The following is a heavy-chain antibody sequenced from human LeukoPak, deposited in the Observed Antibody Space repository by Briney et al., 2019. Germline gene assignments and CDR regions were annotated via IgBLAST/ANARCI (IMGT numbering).Heavy chain of an antibody. CDR2: MNPNSGNT. Sequence: ASVKVSCKASGYTFTSYDINWVRQATGQGLEWMGWMNPNSGNTGYAQKFQGRVTMTRNTSISTAYMELSSLRSEDTAVYYCARSARPYYSHHPHYYGMDVWGQGATVTVS. CDR3: ARSARPYYSHHPHYYGMDV. J-gene: IGHJ6*02. V-gene: IGHV1-8*01. D-gene: IGHD3-10*01. CDR1: GYTFTSYD.